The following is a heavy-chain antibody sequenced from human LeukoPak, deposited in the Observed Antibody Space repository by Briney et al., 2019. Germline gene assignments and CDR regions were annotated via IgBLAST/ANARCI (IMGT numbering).Heavy chain of an antibody. CDR1: GGSFSGYY. J-gene: IGHJ4*02. Sequence: SETLSLTCAVYGGSFSGYYWSWIRQPPGKGLEWIGEINHSGSTNYNPSLKSRVTLSVDTSKNQFSLKLSSVTAADTAVYYCARSPRGGLGELSTGYFDYWGQGTLVTVSS. CDR2: INHSGST. D-gene: IGHD3-16*02. V-gene: IGHV4-34*01. CDR3: ARSPRGGLGELSTGYFDY.